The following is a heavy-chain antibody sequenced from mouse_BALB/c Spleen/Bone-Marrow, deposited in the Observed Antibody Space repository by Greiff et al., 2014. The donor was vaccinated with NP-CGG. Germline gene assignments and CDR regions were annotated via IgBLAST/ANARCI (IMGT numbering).Heavy chain of an antibody. CDR3: TRSYGSSYEYYFDY. J-gene: IGHJ2*01. CDR1: DYTFTSYW. D-gene: IGHD1-1*01. Sequence: QVHVKQSGAELVRPGASVKLSCKASDYTFTSYWINWVKQRPGQGLEWIGNIYPSDSYTNYNQKFKDKATLTVDKSSSTAYMQLSSPTSEDSAVYYCTRSYGSSYEYYFDYWGQGTTLTVSS. V-gene: IGHV1-69*02. CDR2: IYPSDSYT.